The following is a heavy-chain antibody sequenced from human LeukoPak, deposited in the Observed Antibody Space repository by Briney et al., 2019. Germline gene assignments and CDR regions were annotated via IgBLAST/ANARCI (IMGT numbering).Heavy chain of an antibody. Sequence: GATVQVSCKASGGTFTSYAISWVRQAPGQGLEWMGGIIPIFGTANYAQKFQGRVTITADESTSTANMELSSLRSEDTAVYYCARAVYLGATYYYGMDVWGQGTTVTVSS. J-gene: IGHJ6*02. CDR2: IIPIFGTA. D-gene: IGHD1-20*01. CDR1: GGTFTSYA. CDR3: ARAVYLGATYYYGMDV. V-gene: IGHV1-69*13.